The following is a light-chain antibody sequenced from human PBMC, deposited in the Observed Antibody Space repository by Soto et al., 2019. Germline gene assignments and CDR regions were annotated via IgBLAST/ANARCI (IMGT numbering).Light chain of an antibody. J-gene: IGKJ1*01. V-gene: IGKV3-15*01. Sequence: EIVMTQSPATLSMSPGERATLSCRASQNIKDYLAWFQQKPGQAPRLLIYGASTRATAIPARFSGSGSGTEFTRSISSLQSEDFAVYYCQQYNTWPRTFGQGTKVETK. CDR3: QQYNTWPRT. CDR2: GAS. CDR1: QNIKDY.